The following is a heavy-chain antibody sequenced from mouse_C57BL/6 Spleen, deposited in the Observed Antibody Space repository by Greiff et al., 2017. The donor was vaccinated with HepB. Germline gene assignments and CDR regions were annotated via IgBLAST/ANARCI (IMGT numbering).Heavy chain of an antibody. CDR2: INPSSGYT. D-gene: IGHD3-1*01. J-gene: IGHJ2*01. Sequence: VQLVESGAELARPGASVKMSCKASGYTFTSYTMHWVKQRPGQGLEWIGYINPSSGYTKYNQKFKDKATLTADKSSSTAYMQLSSLTSEDSAVYYCARSGYGLDYWGQGTTLTVSS. CDR1: GYTFTSYT. V-gene: IGHV1-4*01. CDR3: ARSGYGLDY.